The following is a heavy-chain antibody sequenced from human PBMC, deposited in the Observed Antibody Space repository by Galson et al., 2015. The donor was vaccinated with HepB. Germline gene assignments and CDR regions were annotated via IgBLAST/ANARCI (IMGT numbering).Heavy chain of an antibody. CDR3: AKWYYDFWGMDV. D-gene: IGHD3-3*01. CDR1: GFTFNTYS. CDR2: ISSRSDTI. J-gene: IGHJ6*02. V-gene: IGHV3-48*02. Sequence: SLRLSCAATGFTFNTYSMSWVRQAPGKGLEWVSFISSRSDTIYYADSVKGRFTISRDNAKNSLYLQMNSLTDEDTAVYYCAKWYYDFWGMDVWGQGTTVTVSS.